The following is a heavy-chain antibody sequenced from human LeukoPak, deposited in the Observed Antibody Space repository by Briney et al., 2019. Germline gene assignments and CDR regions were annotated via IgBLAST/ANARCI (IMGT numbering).Heavy chain of an antibody. CDR2: IYSGGST. V-gene: IGHV3-53*01. Sequence: GGSLRLSCAASGFTVSSNYMSWVRQAPGKGLEWVSVIYSGGSTYYADSVKGRFTISRDNSKNTLYLQMNSLRAEDTAVYYCARSLEWLLYRPRTNAFDIWGQGTMVTVSS. D-gene: IGHD3-3*01. CDR1: GFTVSSNY. J-gene: IGHJ3*02. CDR3: ARSLEWLLYRPRTNAFDI.